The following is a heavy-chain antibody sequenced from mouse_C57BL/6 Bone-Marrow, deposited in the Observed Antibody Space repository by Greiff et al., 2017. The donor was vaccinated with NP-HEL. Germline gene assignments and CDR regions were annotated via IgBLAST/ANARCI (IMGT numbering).Heavy chain of an antibody. CDR1: GYTFTSYW. J-gene: IGHJ2*01. CDR3: ARGGVWITTVVDFDY. CDR2: IEPNSGGT. D-gene: IGHD1-1*01. V-gene: IGHV1-72*01. Sequence: VQLKQPGAELVKPGASVKLSCKASGYTFTSYWMHWVKQRPGRGLEWIGRIEPNSGGTKYNEKFKSKATLNVDKPSRTAYMQLSSLTSEDSAVYYCARGGVWITTVVDFDYWGQGTTLTVSS.